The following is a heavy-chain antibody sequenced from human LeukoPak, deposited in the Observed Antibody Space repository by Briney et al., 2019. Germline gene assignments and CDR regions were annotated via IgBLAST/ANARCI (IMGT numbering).Heavy chain of an antibody. V-gene: IGHV3-9*01. CDR3: XXXXXXXXWLXXSGAXYFEY. CDR2: ITWNTGQI. CDR1: GFSFDDYA. Sequence: GGSLRLSCAASGFSFDDYAMYWVRQAPGKGLEWVSGITWNTGQIEYADSVRGRFIISRDNAKKSLYFQMSSLRSEDTALYFCXXXXXXXXWLXXSGAXYFEYWXQGALVTVSS. D-gene: IGHD3-10*01. J-gene: IGHJ4*02.